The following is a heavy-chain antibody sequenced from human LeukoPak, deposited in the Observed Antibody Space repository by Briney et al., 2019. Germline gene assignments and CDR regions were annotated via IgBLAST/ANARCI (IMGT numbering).Heavy chain of an antibody. V-gene: IGHV1-69*01. CDR3: ARVPYSSSSRSDY. CDR1: GGTFSSYA. D-gene: IGHD6-6*01. CDR2: IIPIFGTA. Sequence: SVKVSCEASGGTFSSYAISWVRQAPGQGLEWMGGIIPIFGTANYAQKFQGRVTITADESTSTAYMELSSLRSEDTAVYYCARVPYSSSSRSDYWGQGTLVTVSS. J-gene: IGHJ4*02.